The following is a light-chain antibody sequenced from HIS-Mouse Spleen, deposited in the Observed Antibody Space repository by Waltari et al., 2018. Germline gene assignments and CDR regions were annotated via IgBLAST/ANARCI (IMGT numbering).Light chain of an antibody. CDR3: AAWDDSLNGWV. CDR2: SNN. V-gene: IGLV1-44*01. J-gene: IGLJ3*02. Sequence: QSVLTQPPSASGTPGQRVTISCSGSSSNIGSNTVNCYQQLPGTAPKLLIYSNNQRPSGVPDRFSGSKSGTSDSLAISGLQSEDEADYYCAAWDDSLNGWVFGGGTKLTVL. CDR1: SSNIGSNT.